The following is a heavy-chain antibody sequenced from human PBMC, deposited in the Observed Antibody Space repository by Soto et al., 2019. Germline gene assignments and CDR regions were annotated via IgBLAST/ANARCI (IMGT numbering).Heavy chain of an antibody. Sequence: SETLSLTCTVSGGSISSYYWSWIRQPAGKGLEWIGRIYTSGSTNYNPSLKSRVTMSVDTSKNQFSLRLSSVTAADTAVYYCARVVVITGYNWFDPWGQGTLVTVSS. V-gene: IGHV4-4*07. CDR2: IYTSGST. CDR3: ARVVVITGYNWFDP. J-gene: IGHJ5*02. CDR1: GGSISSYY. D-gene: IGHD3-22*01.